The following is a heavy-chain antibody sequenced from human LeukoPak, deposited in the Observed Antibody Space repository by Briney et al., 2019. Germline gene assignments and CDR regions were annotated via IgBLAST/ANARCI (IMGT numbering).Heavy chain of an antibody. Sequence: SVKVSCKASGGTFSSYAISWVRQAPGQGLEWMGGIIPIFGTANYAQKFQGRVTITTDESTSTAYMELSSLRAEDTAVYYCAKLERRVVVAASGYWGQGTLVTVSS. CDR1: GGTFSSYA. V-gene: IGHV1-69*05. J-gene: IGHJ4*02. CDR3: AKLERRVVVAASGY. D-gene: IGHD2-15*01. CDR2: IIPIFGTA.